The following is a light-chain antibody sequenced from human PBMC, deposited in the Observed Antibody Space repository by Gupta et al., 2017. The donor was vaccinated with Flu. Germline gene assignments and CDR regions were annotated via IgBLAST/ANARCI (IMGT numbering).Light chain of an antibody. CDR1: KLGNNF. CDR2: QDT. J-gene: IGLJ3*02. CDR3: QTWDSITGV. V-gene: IGLV3-1*01. Sequence: CSGHKLGNNFVSWYQQKPGQSPILVIYQDTKRPSGIPERFSGSNSGNTATLTISGTQAMDEADFYCQTWDSITGVFGGGTKLTVL.